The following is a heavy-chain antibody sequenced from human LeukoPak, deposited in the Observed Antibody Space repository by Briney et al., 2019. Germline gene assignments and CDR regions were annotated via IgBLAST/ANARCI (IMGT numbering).Heavy chain of an antibody. J-gene: IGHJ4*02. CDR3: ARAGSKYVFDY. V-gene: IGHV3-23*01. CDR1: GFIFSSHG. D-gene: IGHD3-16*01. Sequence: GGSLRLSCAASGFIFSSHGMNWVRQAPGKGLEWVSGISPSGDITYYADSVKGRFTISRDNSKNTLYLQMNSLRAEDTAVYYCARAGSKYVFDYWGQGTLVTVSS. CDR2: ISPSGDIT.